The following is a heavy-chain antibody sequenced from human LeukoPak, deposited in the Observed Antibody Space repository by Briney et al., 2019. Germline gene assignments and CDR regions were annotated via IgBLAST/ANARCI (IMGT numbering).Heavy chain of an antibody. Sequence: GGSLRLSCAASGFTFSNYYMSWIRQAPGKGLEWVSYISSSGTTMYYADSVKGRFIISRDNAKNSLFLQMNSLRAEDTAVYYCARGDYDKYGMDVWGQGTTVTVSS. CDR2: ISSSGTTM. CDR3: ARGDYDKYGMDV. J-gene: IGHJ6*02. V-gene: IGHV3-11*01. CDR1: GFTFSNYY.